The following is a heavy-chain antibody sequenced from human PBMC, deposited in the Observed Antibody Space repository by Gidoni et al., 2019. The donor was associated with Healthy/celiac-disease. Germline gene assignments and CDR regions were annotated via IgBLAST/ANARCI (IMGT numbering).Heavy chain of an antibody. J-gene: IGHJ6*02. CDR3: ARVTVEMATMWAEGMDV. V-gene: IGHV3-72*01. D-gene: IGHD5-12*01. Sequence: VQLVESGGGLVLPGGSLRLSCSASGFTFSDHYMDWVRQAPGKGLEWVGRTRNKANSYTTEDAATEKGRFNISRDDSKNSLYLQMNSLKTEDTAVYYCARVTVEMATMWAEGMDVWGQGTTVTVSS. CDR1: GFTFSDHY. CDR2: TRNKANSYTT.